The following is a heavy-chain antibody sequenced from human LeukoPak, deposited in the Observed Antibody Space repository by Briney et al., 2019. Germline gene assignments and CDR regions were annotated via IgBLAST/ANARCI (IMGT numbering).Heavy chain of an antibody. CDR3: ARVRVTMLGSAFDI. V-gene: IGHV3-30-3*01. Sequence: GGSLRLSCAASGFTFSSYAMHWVRQAPGKGLEWVAVISYDGSNKYYADSVKGRFTISRDNSKNTLYLQMNSLRAEDTAVYYCARVRVTMLGSAFDIWGQGTMVTVSS. CDR1: GFTFSSYA. CDR2: ISYDGSNK. D-gene: IGHD3-10*02. J-gene: IGHJ3*02.